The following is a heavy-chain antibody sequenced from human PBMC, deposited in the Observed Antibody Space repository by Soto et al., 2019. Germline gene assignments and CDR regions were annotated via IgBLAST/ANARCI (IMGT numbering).Heavy chain of an antibody. CDR2: IWYDGSNK. Sequence: GGSLRLSCAASGFTFSSYGMHWVRQAPGKGLEWVAVIWYDGSNKYYADSVKGRFTISRDNSKNTLYLQMNSLRAEDTAVYYCARDRSGYSQPNPFDYWGRGTLVTVSS. CDR1: GFTFSSYG. D-gene: IGHD3-22*01. V-gene: IGHV3-33*01. CDR3: ARDRSGYSQPNPFDY. J-gene: IGHJ4*02.